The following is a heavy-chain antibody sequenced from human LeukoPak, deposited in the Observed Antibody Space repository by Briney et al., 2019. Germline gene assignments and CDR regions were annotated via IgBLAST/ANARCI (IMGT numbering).Heavy chain of an antibody. CDR3: ARSLYSGYVYWFDP. J-gene: IGHJ5*02. D-gene: IGHD5-12*01. V-gene: IGHV4-30-4*08. Sequence: SETLSLTCTVSGDSISSGDYYWSWIRQPPGKGLEWTGYIYYTGNTYYNPSLKSRVTISADTSKNQFSLKLTSVTAADTAVYYCARSLYSGYVYWFDPWGQGTLVTVSS. CDR2: IYYTGNT. CDR1: GDSISSGDYY.